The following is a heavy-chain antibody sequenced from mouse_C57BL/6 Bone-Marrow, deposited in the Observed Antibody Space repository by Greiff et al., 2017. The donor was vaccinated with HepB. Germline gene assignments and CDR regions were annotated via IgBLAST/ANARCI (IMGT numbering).Heavy chain of an antibody. D-gene: IGHD4-1*01. CDR1: GYSITSGYY. CDR2: ISYDGSN. CDR3: AREGGTLFDY. V-gene: IGHV3-6*01. Sequence: DVQLQESGPGLVKPSQSLSLTCSVTGYSITSGYYWNWIRQFPGNKLEWMGYISYDGSNNYNPSLKNRISITRDTSKNQFFLKLNSVTTEDTATYYCAREGGTLFDYWGQGTTLTVSS. J-gene: IGHJ2*01.